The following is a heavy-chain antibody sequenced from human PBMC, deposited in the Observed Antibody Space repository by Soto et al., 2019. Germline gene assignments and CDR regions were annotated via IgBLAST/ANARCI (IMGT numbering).Heavy chain of an antibody. J-gene: IGHJ4*02. Sequence: QITLTESGPTLVTPTQTLTLTCSFSGFSLTTSGVAVGWFRQPPGKAPEWLALFYWNDDKRYSPSLRSRLTVTGDSSKNQVVLTLANVDPVDSGTYYCAHRPTSTDDFYFDYWVQGTLVTVSS. D-gene: IGHD2-21*02. V-gene: IGHV2-5*01. CDR3: AHRPTSTDDFYFDY. CDR1: GFSLTTSGVA. CDR2: FYWNDDK.